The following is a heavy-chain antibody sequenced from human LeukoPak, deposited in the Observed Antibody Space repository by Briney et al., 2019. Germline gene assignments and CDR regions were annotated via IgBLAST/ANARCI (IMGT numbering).Heavy chain of an antibody. CDR3: ATGNVGYSYGY. CDR2: IYSGGST. V-gene: IGHV3-53*01. Sequence: GGSLRLSCAASGFTVSSNYMSWVRQAPGKGLEWVSVIYSGGSTYYADSVKGRFTISRDNSKNTLYLQMNSLRAEDTAVYYCATGNVGYSYGYWGQGTLVTVSS. D-gene: IGHD5-18*01. CDR1: GFTVSSNY. J-gene: IGHJ4*02.